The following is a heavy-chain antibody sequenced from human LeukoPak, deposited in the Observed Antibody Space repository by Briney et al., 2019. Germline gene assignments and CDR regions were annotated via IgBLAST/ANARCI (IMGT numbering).Heavy chain of an antibody. D-gene: IGHD2-2*01. CDR1: GGSISSSSYY. J-gene: IGHJ6*03. CDR2: IYYSGST. CDR3: ARDIVVVSRAPAYYYMDV. V-gene: IGHV4-39*01. Sequence: SQTLSLTCTVSGGSISSSSYYWGWIRQPPGKGLEWIGSIYYSGSTYYNPSLKSRVTISVDTSKNQFSLKLSSVTAADTAVYYCARDIVVVSRAPAYYYMDVWGKGTTVTVSS.